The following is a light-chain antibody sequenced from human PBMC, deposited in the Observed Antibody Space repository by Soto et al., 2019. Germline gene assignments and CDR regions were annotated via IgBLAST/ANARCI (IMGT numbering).Light chain of an antibody. V-gene: IGKV3-20*01. Sequence: EIVLTQSPGTLSLSPGERATLSCRASQSVSSSYLAWYQQKPGQAPRLLIYGASSRATGIPDRFSGSGSGTHFTLTISRLEPEDLAVYYCQQYGNSPLTFGQGTKVEIK. CDR2: GAS. J-gene: IGKJ1*01. CDR3: QQYGNSPLT. CDR1: QSVSSSY.